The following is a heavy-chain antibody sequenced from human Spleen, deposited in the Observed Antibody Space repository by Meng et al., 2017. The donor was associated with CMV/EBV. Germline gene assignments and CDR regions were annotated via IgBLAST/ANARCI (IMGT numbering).Heavy chain of an antibody. J-gene: IGHJ4*02. Sequence: SGFTFSSYAVHWVRQAPGKGLEWVAVISYDGSNKYYADSVKGRFTISRDNSKNTLYLQMNSLRTEDTAVYYCARDGYNSGWPRKLDYWGQGTLVTVS. V-gene: IGHV3-30*04. CDR1: GFTFSSYA. CDR2: ISYDGSNK. CDR3: ARDGYNSGWPRKLDY. D-gene: IGHD6-19*01.